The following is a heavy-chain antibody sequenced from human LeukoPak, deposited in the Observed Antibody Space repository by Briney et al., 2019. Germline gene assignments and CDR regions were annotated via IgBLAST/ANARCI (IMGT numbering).Heavy chain of an antibody. J-gene: IGHJ6*02. V-gene: IGHV3-23*01. CDR3: AKGDGNMVRGVFGMDV. CDR1: GFTFSSYA. D-gene: IGHD3-10*01. Sequence: QPGGSLRLSCAASGFTFSSYAMSWVRQAPGKGLEWVSAISGSGGSTYYADSVKGRFTISRDNSKTTLYLQMNSLRAEDTAVYYCAKGDGNMVRGVFGMDVWGQGTTVTVSS. CDR2: ISGSGGST.